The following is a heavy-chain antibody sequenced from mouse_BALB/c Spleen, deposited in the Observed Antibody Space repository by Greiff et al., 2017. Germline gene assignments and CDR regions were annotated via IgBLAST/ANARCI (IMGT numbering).Heavy chain of an antibody. CDR1: GYSFTSYW. D-gene: IGHD4-1*01. Sequence: QVQLQQSGPQLVRPGASVKISCKASGYSFTSYWMHWVKQRPVQGLEWIGMIDPSDSETRLNQKFKDKATLTVDKSSSTAYMQLSSPTSEDSAVYYCARSLSGTRFAYWGQGTLVTVSA. CDR2: IDPSDSET. V-gene: IGHV1-52*01. J-gene: IGHJ3*01. CDR3: ARSLSGTRFAY.